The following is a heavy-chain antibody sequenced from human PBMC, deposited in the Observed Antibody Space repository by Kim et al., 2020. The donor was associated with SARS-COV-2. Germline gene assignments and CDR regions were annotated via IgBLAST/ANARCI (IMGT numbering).Heavy chain of an antibody. V-gene: IGHV3-73*01. CDR3: TKVNPIAVSCYDAFDI. J-gene: IGHJ3*02. D-gene: IGHD6-19*01. Sequence: SVKDRFTISRDDSKNTAYLQMNSLRTEDTAVYYCTKVNPIAVSCYDAFDIWGQGTMVTVSS.